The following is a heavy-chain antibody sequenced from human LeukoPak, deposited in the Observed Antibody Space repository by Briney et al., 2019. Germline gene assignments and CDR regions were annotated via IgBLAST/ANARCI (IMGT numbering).Heavy chain of an antibody. Sequence: ASVKASCKASGYTFTGYYMHWVRQAPGQGLEWMGWINPNSGGTNYAQKFQGRVTMTRDTSISTAYMELSRLRSDDTAVYYCARARRVPAASATEYFQHWGQGTLVTVSS. CDR3: ARARRVPAASATEYFQH. D-gene: IGHD2-2*01. V-gene: IGHV1-2*02. CDR1: GYTFTGYY. CDR2: INPNSGGT. J-gene: IGHJ1*01.